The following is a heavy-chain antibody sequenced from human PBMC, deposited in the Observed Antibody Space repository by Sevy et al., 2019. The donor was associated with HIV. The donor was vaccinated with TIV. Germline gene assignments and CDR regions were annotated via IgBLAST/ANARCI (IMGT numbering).Heavy chain of an antibody. CDR2: IKTETDGGTI. J-gene: IGHJ4*02. V-gene: IGHV3-15*01. D-gene: IGHD2-8*02. CDR1: GFIFSNVW. CDR3: TTGHDSGAIFDY. Sequence: GGSLRLSCTASGFIFSNVWMSWVRQAPGKGLDWVGRIKTETDGGTIDYAAPVKDRFTISRDDSKNTLYLEMNTLKTEDTAVYFCTTGHDSGAIFDYWGQGTLVTVSS.